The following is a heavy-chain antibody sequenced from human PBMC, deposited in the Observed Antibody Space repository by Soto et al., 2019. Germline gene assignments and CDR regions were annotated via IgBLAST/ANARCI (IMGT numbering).Heavy chain of an antibody. D-gene: IGHD2-2*01. CDR3: ARDSRVVPAALGLGDY. CDR2: ISAYNGNT. J-gene: IGHJ4*02. V-gene: IGHV1-18*01. Sequence: ASVKVSCKASGYTFTSYGISWVRQAPGQGLEWMGWISAYNGNTNYAQKLQGRVTMTTDTSTSTAYMELRSLRSDDTAVYYCARDSRVVPAALGLGDYWGQGTLVTVSS. CDR1: GYTFTSYG.